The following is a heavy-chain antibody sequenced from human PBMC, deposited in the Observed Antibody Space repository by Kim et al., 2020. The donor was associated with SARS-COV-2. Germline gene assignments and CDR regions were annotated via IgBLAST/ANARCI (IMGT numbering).Heavy chain of an antibody. D-gene: IGHD6-19*01. Sequence: GGSLRLSCAASGFTFSSYAMHWVRQAPGKGLEWVAVISYDGSNKYYADSVKGRFTISRDNSKNTLYLQMNSLRAEDTAVYYCARDSQWLVQSGAFDIWGQGTMVTVSS. V-gene: IGHV3-30*04. J-gene: IGHJ3*02. CDR1: GFTFSSYA. CDR3: ARDSQWLVQSGAFDI. CDR2: ISYDGSNK.